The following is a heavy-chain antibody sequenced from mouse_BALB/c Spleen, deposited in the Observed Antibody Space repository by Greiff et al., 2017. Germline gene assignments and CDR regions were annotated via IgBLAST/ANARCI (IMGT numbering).Heavy chain of an antibody. CDR2: ILPGSGST. CDR1: GYTFSSYW. Sequence: VQLQESGAELMKPGASVKISCKATGYTFSSYWIEWVKQRPGHGLEWIGEILPGSGSTNYNEKFKGKATFTADTSSNTAYMQLSSLTSEDSAVYYCARSNYYGSSQYYYAMDYWGQGTSVTVSS. V-gene: IGHV1-9*01. D-gene: IGHD1-1*01. CDR3: ARSNYYGSSQYYYAMDY. J-gene: IGHJ4*01.